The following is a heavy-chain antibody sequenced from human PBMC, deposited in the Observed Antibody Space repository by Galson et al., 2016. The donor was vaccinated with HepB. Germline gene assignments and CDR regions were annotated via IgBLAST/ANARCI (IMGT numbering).Heavy chain of an antibody. CDR2: IHWDDDK. D-gene: IGHD6-19*01. V-gene: IGHV2-5*02. CDR1: GFSLSTGGEG. Sequence: PALVKPTQTLTLTCTFSGFSLSTGGEGVGWIRQPPGKALEWLALIHWDDDKRYSPSLKSRLTIAEDTSRKQVVLTMTNMDPVDTATYFCAHKRRFSSGWMFDYWGQGTLVTVSS. J-gene: IGHJ4*02. CDR3: AHKRRFSSGWMFDY.